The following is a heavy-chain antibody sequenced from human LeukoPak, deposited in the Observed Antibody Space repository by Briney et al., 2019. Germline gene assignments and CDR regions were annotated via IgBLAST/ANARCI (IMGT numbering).Heavy chain of an antibody. CDR2: IYHSGST. Sequence: SETLSLTCAVSGGSISSGGYSWSWIRQPPGKGLEWIGYIYHSGSTYYNPSLKSRVTISVDTSKNQFSLKLSSVTAADTAVYYCARDRAGIGDFDYWGQGTLVTVSS. J-gene: IGHJ4*02. CDR3: ARDRAGIGDFDY. D-gene: IGHD6-19*01. CDR1: GGSISSGGYS. V-gene: IGHV4-30-2*01.